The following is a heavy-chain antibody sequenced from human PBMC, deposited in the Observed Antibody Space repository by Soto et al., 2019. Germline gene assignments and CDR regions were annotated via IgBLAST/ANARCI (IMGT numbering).Heavy chain of an antibody. CDR3: ARDVHYYVWRSTPYCDYYSMDF. J-gene: IGHJ6*02. D-gene: IGHD3-16*01. V-gene: IGHV1-3*01. CDR2: INAGNGNT. CDR1: GYTFTSYA. Sequence: GASVKVSCKASGYTFTSYAMHWVRQAPGQRLEWMGWINAGNGNTKYSQKFQGRVTITRDTSASTAYMELSSLRSEDTAVYYCARDVHYYVWRSTPYCDYYSMDFCRWGTTVTVSS.